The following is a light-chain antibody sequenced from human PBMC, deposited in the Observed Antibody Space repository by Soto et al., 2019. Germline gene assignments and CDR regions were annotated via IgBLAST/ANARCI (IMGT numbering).Light chain of an antibody. V-gene: IGLV2-8*01. CDR2: EVT. CDR1: SSDVGGYNY. J-gene: IGLJ2*01. Sequence: QSALTQPPSASGSPGQSVTISCTGTSSDVGGYNYVSWYQQHPGKAPKVMIYEVTKRPSGGPDRFSGSKSGNTASLTVSGLQAEDEADYYCSSYGGRNNLLFGGGTKLTVL. CDR3: SSYGGRNNLL.